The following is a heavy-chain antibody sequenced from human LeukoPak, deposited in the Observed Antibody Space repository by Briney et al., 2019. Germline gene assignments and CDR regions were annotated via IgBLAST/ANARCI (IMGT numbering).Heavy chain of an antibody. J-gene: IGHJ4*02. V-gene: IGHV1-69*05. Sequence: GASVKVSCKASGGTFSSYAISWVRQAPGQGLEWMGGIIPIFGTANYAQKFQGRVTITTDESTSTAYMELSSLRSEDTAVYYCAIPGYSYGPPHRFYFDCWGQGTLVTVSS. CDR1: GGTFSSYA. CDR2: IIPIFGTA. CDR3: AIPGYSYGPPHRFYFDC. D-gene: IGHD5-18*01.